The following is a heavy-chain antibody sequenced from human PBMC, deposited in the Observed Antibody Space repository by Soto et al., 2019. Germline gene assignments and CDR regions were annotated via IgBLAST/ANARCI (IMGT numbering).Heavy chain of an antibody. CDR3: TTHLTVVRGVIRVDY. V-gene: IGHV3-15*01. D-gene: IGHD3-10*01. J-gene: IGHJ4*02. CDR1: GFTFSNAW. CDR2: IKSKTDGGTT. Sequence: EVQLVESGGGLVKPGGSLRLSCAASGFTFSNAWMSWVRQAPGKGLEWVGRIKSKTDGGTTDYAAPVKGRFTISRDDSPNALYLHITSLKTENTAVYYCTTHLTVVRGVIRVDYWGQGTLVTVCS.